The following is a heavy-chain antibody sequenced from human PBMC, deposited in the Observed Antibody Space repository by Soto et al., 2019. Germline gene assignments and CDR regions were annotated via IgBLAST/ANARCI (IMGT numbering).Heavy chain of an antibody. Sequence: GGSLRLSCAASGFTFSSYAMHWVRQAPGKGLEWVAVISYDGSNKYYADSVKGRFTISRDNSKNTLYLQMNSLRAEDTAVYYCARVIEQWLENYFDYWGQGTLVTVSS. V-gene: IGHV3-30-3*01. J-gene: IGHJ4*02. D-gene: IGHD6-19*01. CDR3: ARVIEQWLENYFDY. CDR1: GFTFSSYA. CDR2: ISYDGSNK.